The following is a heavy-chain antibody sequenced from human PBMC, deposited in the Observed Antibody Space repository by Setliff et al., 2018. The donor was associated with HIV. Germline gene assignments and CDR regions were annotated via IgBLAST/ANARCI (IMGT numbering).Heavy chain of an antibody. CDR1: GYSFSNYA. CDR2: ININTGNP. CDR3: ARGGYDWNGIDH. J-gene: IGHJ4*02. V-gene: IGHV7-4-1*02. D-gene: IGHD1-20*01. Sequence: ASVKVSCKASGYSFSNYAMNWVRQAPGQGLEWMGWININTGNPTYAQGFTGRFVFSLDTSVNTAYLQISYLKAEEDTAVYYCARGGYDWNGIDHWGPGTLVTVSS.